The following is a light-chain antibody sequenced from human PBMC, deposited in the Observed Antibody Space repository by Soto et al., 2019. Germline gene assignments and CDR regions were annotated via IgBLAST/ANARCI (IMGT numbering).Light chain of an antibody. CDR2: SAS. CDR3: QQVDSYPRT. J-gene: IGKJ3*01. CDR1: QAIGSY. Sequence: IQLTQSPSSLSASVGDTVTITCRASQAIGSYFAWYQQRPGTAPKLLIYSASTLHSGVPSRFSGSGSGTDFTLTISXXXXEDFATYYCQQVDSYPRTFGPGT. V-gene: IGKV1-9*01.